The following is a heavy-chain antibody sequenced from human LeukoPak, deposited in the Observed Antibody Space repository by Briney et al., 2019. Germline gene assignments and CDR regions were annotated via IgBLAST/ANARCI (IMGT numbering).Heavy chain of an antibody. CDR3: AREGIWQQLDGYYFDY. D-gene: IGHD6-13*01. J-gene: IGHJ4*02. CDR1: GFTFSDYY. V-gene: IGHV3-11*04. CDR2: ISSSGNTI. Sequence: GGSLRLSCAASGFTFSDYYMSWIRQAPGKGLGWVSYISSSGNTIYYADSVKGRFTISRDNAKNSLCLQMNSLRAEDTAVYYCAREGIWQQLDGYYFDYWGQGTLVTVSS.